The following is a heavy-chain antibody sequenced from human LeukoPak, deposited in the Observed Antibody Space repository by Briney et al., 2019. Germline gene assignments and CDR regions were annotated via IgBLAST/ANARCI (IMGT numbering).Heavy chain of an antibody. CDR2: IHPSGGST. Sequence: GASVKASCKASGYTFINYYIHWVRQAPGQGLEWMGIIHPSGGSTSCAQRFQGRVAMTRDTSTSTVYMELSSLRSEDTAVYYCARDPSKSYYFDYWGRGTLVTVSS. V-gene: IGHV1-46*01. J-gene: IGHJ4*02. CDR1: GYTFINYY. CDR3: ARDPSKSYYFDY. D-gene: IGHD6-6*01.